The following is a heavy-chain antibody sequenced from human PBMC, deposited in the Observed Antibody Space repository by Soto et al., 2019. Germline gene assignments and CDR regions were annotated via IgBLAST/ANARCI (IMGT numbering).Heavy chain of an antibody. J-gene: IGHJ4*02. CDR2: ISSSGSYI. CDR1: GFTFSTYT. D-gene: IGHD2-2*01. CDR3: ARETLVLPAAMGPHWQHLAFFDY. V-gene: IGHV3-21*01. Sequence: GGSLRLSCAASGFTFSTYTMNWVRQPPGKGLEWVSSISSSGSYIYYPDSVKGRFTISRDNVKNSLYLQMNSLRAEDTAVYFCARETLVLPAAMGPHWQHLAFFDYWGQGSLVTVSS.